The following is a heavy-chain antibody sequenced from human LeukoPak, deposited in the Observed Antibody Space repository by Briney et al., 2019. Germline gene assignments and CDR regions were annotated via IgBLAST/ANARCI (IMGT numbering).Heavy chain of an antibody. J-gene: IGHJ4*02. CDR2: IYSGGST. CDR1: GFTVSSNY. CDR3: ATVVPRGYFDY. D-gene: IGHD2-15*01. Sequence: PGGSLRLSCAASGFTVSSNYMSWVRQAPGKGLEWVSVIYSGGSTYYADSVKGRFTISSDNSKNTLYLQMNSLRAEDTAVYYCATVVPRGYFDYWGQGTLVTVSS. V-gene: IGHV3-53*01.